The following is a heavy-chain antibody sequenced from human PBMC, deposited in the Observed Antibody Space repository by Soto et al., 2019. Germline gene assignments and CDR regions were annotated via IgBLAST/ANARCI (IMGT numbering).Heavy chain of an antibody. V-gene: IGHV4-4*02. D-gene: IGHD2-2*02. CDR3: ASYSRYCSSTSCYSPDYYYYYYMDV. CDR2: IYHSGST. J-gene: IGHJ6*03. Sequence: SETLSLTCAVSSGSISSSNWWSWVRQPPGKGLEWIGEIYHSGSTNYNPSLKSRVTISVDKSKNQFSLKLSSVTAADTAVYYCASYSRYCSSTSCYSPDYYYYYYMDVWGKGTTVTVSS. CDR1: SGSISSSNW.